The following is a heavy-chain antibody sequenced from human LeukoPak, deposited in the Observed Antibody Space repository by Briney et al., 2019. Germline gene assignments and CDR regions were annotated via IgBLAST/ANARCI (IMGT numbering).Heavy chain of an antibody. D-gene: IGHD3-3*01. CDR3: ARVSGFWSGYPNWFDP. CDR2: IYYSGST. J-gene: IGHJ5*02. CDR1: GGSISSYY. V-gene: IGHV4-59*01. Sequence: SETLSLTCTVSGGSISSYYWSWIRQPPGKGLEWIGYIYYSGSTNYNPSLKSRVTKSVDTSKNQFSLKLSSVTAADTAVYYCARVSGFWSGYPNWFDPWGQGTLVTVSS.